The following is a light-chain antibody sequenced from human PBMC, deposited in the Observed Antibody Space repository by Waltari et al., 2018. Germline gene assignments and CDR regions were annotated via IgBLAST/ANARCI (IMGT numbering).Light chain of an antibody. J-gene: IGLJ7*01. CDR2: EDS. CDR1: SSNIGNNY. CDR3: GTWDSSLSGAV. Sequence: QSVLTQPPSVSAAPGQRVTISCSGGSSNIGNNYVSWYRQFPGTAPKRLIYEDSERPSGIPCRCSGSKSGTSATLDITGLQAGDEADYYCGTWDSSLSGAVFGGGTHLTVL. V-gene: IGLV1-51*02.